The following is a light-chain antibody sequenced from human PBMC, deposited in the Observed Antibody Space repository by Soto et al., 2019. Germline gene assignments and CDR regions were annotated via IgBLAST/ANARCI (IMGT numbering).Light chain of an antibody. CDR1: QNVSSN. Sequence: EIEMTQSPATLPVSPGARATLSCRASQNVSSNLAWYQQKPGQAPRLLIYGASTRATGIPDRFSGSGSGTDFTLTISRLEPEDSAVYYCQQYGSSHTWTFGQGTKVDIK. J-gene: IGKJ1*01. V-gene: IGKV3-20*01. CDR2: GAS. CDR3: QQYGSSHTWT.